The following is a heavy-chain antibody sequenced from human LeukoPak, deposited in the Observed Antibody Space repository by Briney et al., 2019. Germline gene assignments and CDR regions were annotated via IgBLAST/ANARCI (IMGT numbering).Heavy chain of an antibody. J-gene: IGHJ6*02. Sequence: GGSLRLSCAASGFTFSSYAMHWVRQAPGKGLEYVSAISSNGGSTYYANSVKGRFTISRDNSKNTLYLQMGSLRAEDMAVYYCASESPAMVRGVTSSGMDVWGQGTTVTVSS. CDR2: ISSNGGST. CDR3: ASESPAMVRGVTSSGMDV. CDR1: GFTFSSYA. V-gene: IGHV3-64*01. D-gene: IGHD3-10*01.